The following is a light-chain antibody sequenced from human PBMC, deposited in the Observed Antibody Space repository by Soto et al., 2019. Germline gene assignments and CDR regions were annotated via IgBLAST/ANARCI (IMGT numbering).Light chain of an antibody. Sequence: EIVLTQSPATLSVSPGERATLSCRASQSVGSFLAWYQQRPGQAPRLLIYDTSNRAAGIPARFSGSGSGTDFTLTITSLEPEDFAVYYCQQRSSWPPWTFGQGTKVEIK. CDR1: QSVGSF. CDR3: QQRSSWPPWT. CDR2: DTS. V-gene: IGKV3-11*01. J-gene: IGKJ1*01.